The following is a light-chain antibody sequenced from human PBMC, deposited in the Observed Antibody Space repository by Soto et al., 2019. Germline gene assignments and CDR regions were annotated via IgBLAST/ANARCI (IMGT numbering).Light chain of an antibody. Sequence: QSALTQPASVSGSPGQSITISCTGTSSDVGGYNYVSWFQQHPGKVPKLMIYEVSHPPSGVSDRFSGSKSGSTASLTISGLQAEDEADYYCTSFTNSYTWVFGGGTKLTVL. CDR3: TSFTNSYTWV. J-gene: IGLJ3*02. V-gene: IGLV2-14*01. CDR2: EVS. CDR1: SSDVGGYNY.